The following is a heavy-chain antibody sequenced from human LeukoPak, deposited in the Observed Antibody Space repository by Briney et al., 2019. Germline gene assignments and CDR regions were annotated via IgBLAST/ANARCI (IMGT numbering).Heavy chain of an antibody. Sequence: PGTSLXXSXXXXXXXXXSXGXHWXRQXPGKGLEWVAMTWYDGSNKYYADSVKGRFTISRDNSKNTVSLQMNSLRVEDTAVYYCARGTSGGANTLDPWGQGTLATVSS. CDR2: TWYDGSNK. CDR1: XXXXXSXG. J-gene: IGHJ5*02. CDR3: ARGTSGGANTLDP. D-gene: IGHD1-1*01. V-gene: IGHV3-33*01.